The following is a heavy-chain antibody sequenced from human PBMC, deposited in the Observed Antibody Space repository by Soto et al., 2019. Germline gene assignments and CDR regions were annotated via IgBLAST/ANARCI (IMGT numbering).Heavy chain of an antibody. CDR1: GGSLSGYY. D-gene: IGHD1-1*01. Sequence: SETLSLTCAVYGGSLSGYYWSWIRQPPGKGLEWIGEINHSGSTNYNPSLKSRVTISVDTSKNQFSLKLSSVTAADTAVYYCARVSGTTTSPFDYWGQGTLVTVSS. J-gene: IGHJ4*02. CDR2: INHSGST. V-gene: IGHV4-34*01. CDR3: ARVSGTTTSPFDY.